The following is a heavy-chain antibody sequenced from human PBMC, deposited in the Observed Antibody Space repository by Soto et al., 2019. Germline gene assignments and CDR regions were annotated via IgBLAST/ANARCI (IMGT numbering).Heavy chain of an antibody. CDR2: IYNDGSQK. V-gene: IGHV3-33*01. Sequence: GGSLRLSCAASGFTFTNYDIHWVRQAPGKGLEWVTFIYNDGSQKYYADSVKGRFTVSRDNFNKRVYLEMSSLTAADTAMYFCARSASGRQTLHTSPMDVWGRGTTVTVSS. J-gene: IGHJ6*02. D-gene: IGHD3-10*01. CDR3: ARSASGRQTLHTSPMDV. CDR1: GFTFTNYD.